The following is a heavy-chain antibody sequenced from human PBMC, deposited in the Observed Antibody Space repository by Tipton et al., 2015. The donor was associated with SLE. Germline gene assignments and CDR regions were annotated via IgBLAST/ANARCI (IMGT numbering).Heavy chain of an antibody. CDR3: ARDARGSSHFDY. V-gene: IGHV4-59*01. CDR2: MYYSGSN. D-gene: IGHD2-15*01. J-gene: IGHJ4*02. CDR1: GGPISSYF. Sequence: TLSLTCTVSGGPISSYFWSWIRQPPGKGLEWIGYMYYSGSNSYNPSLKSRVTISVDTSKNQFSLKLSSVTAADTAVYYCARDARGSSHFDYWGQGTLVTVSS.